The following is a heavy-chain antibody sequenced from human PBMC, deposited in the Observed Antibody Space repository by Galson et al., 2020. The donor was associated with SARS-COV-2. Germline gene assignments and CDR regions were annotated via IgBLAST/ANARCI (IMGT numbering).Heavy chain of an antibody. CDR3: ARGLSSSSWWWKPFDY. Sequence: GGSLRLSCAASGFTFSSYSMNWVRQAPGKGLEWVSSISSSSSYIYYADSVKGRFTISRDNAKNSLYLQMNSLRAEDTAVYYCARGLSSSSWWWKPFDYWGQGTLVTVSS. CDR2: ISSSSSYI. D-gene: IGHD6-13*01. J-gene: IGHJ4*02. V-gene: IGHV3-21*01. CDR1: GFTFSSYS.